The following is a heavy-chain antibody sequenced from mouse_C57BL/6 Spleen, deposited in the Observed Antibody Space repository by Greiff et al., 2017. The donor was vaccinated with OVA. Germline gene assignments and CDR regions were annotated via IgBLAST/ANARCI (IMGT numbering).Heavy chain of an antibody. CDR3: TRWGLRRRDYYAMDY. D-gene: IGHD2-4*01. Sequence: VQLQQSGTVLARPGASVKMSCKTSGYTFTSYWMHWVKQRPGQGLEWIGAIYPGNSDTSYNQKFKGKAKLTAVTSASTAYMELSSLTNEDSAVYYCTRWGLRRRDYYAMDYWGQGTSVTVSS. CDR2: IYPGNSDT. J-gene: IGHJ4*01. V-gene: IGHV1-5*01. CDR1: GYTFTSYW.